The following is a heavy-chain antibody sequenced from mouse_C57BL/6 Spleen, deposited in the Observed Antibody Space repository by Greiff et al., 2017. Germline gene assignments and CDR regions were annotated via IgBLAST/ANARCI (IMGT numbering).Heavy chain of an antibody. CDR3: QRDRVFDY. CDR2: INPNNGGT. V-gene: IGHV1-26*01. Sequence: EVQLQQSGPELVKPGASVKISCKASGYTFTDYYMNWVKQSHGKSLEWIGDINPNNGGTSYNQKFKGKATLTVDKSSSTAYMELRSLTSEDSAVYYCQRDRVFDYWGQGTTLTVSS. J-gene: IGHJ2*01. CDR1: GYTFTDYY.